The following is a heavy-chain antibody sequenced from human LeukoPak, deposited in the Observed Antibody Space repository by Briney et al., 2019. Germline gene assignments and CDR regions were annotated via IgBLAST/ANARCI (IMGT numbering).Heavy chain of an antibody. Sequence: GASVRVSCKASGFRFTDNYMHWVRQAPGQGFEWMGWVNPNTGATNYAQKFKGRVLMTRDTSISTAYLELSSLKSDDTAVYYCARVGYCSRGVCYNYDYWGQGTQVTVSS. CDR3: ARVGYCSRGVCYNYDY. CDR1: GFRFTDNY. D-gene: IGHD2-8*01. J-gene: IGHJ4*02. V-gene: IGHV1-2*02. CDR2: VNPNTGAT.